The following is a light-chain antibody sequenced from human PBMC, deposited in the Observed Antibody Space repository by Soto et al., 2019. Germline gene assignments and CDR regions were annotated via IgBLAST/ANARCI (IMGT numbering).Light chain of an antibody. J-gene: IGKJ5*01. CDR1: QDIRKY. V-gene: IGKV1-33*01. CDR3: QRYDNV. CDR2: EAS. Sequence: DIQMTQSPSSLSASVGDRVTITCQASQDIRKYLNWYQQKPGKAPKLLIYEASNLQTGVPSRFSASGACTDFTFTISSLQTEDIATYYCQRYDNVFGQWTRLEIK.